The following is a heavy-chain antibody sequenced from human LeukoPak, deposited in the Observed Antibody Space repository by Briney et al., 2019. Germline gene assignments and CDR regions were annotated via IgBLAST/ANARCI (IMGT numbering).Heavy chain of an antibody. Sequence: GGSLRLSCAASGFTFSSYSMNWVRQAPGKGLEWVSSISSSSSYIYYADSVKGRFTISRDNAKNSLYLQMNSLRAEDTAVYYCARRPLNSGTNDGPSGLDYWGQGTLVTVSS. CDR1: GFTFSSYS. CDR3: ARRPLNSGTNDGPSGLDY. CDR2: ISSSSSYI. V-gene: IGHV3-21*01. D-gene: IGHD1-26*01. J-gene: IGHJ4*02.